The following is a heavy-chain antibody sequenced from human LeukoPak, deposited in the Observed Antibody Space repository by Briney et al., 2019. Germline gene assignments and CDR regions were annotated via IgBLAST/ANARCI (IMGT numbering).Heavy chain of an antibody. D-gene: IGHD1-1*01. CDR2: ISAYNGNT. CDR1: GYTFTSYG. Sequence: ASVKVSCKASGYTFTSYGTSWVRQAPGQGLEWMGWISAYNGNTNYAQKLQGRVTMTTDTSTSTAYMELRSLRSDDTAVYYCARDDSLESYYYYYGMDVWGQGTTVTVSS. V-gene: IGHV1-18*01. J-gene: IGHJ6*02. CDR3: ARDDSLESYYYYYGMDV.